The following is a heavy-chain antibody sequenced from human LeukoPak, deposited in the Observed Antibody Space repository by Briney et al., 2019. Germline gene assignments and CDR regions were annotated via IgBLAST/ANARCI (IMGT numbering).Heavy chain of an antibody. V-gene: IGHV4-59*08. J-gene: IGHJ4*02. CDR2: VFYEGNT. D-gene: IGHD2-2*01. CDR3: VRQGTITYAYFDS. Sequence: PSETLSLTCTVSGGSLTGYFWSWIRQPPGKGLEWVGYVFYEGNTNYNPSLKSRVTTSVDTSKNQFSLRLNSVTAADPAVYYCVRQGTITYAYFDSWGQGVPVTVSS. CDR1: GGSLTGYF.